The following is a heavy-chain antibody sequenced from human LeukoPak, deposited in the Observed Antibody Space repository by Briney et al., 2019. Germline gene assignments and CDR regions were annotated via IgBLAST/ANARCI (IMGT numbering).Heavy chain of an antibody. CDR1: GFTFSSYW. CDR2: INSDVTNT. V-gene: IGHV3-74*01. CDR3: AMGYYDSSGYSHFDY. D-gene: IGHD3-22*01. Sequence: PGGSLRLSCAASGFTFSSYWMHWVRQASGKGLVWVSRINSDVTNTNYADSVKGRLTISRDNAKNTLYLQMNSLRVEDTAVYYCAMGYYDSSGYSHFDYWGQGTLVTVSS. J-gene: IGHJ4*02.